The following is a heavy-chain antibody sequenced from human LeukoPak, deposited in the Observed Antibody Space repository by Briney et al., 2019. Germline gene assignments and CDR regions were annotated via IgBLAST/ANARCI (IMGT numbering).Heavy chain of an antibody. D-gene: IGHD3-3*01. CDR2: INWNGGST. J-gene: IGHJ6*03. CDR1: GFTFDDYG. V-gene: IGHV3-20*04. Sequence: GGSLRLSCAASGFTFDDYGMSWVRQAPGKGLEWVSGINWNGGSTGYADSVKGRFTISRDNAKNSLYLQMNSLRAEDTALYYCARAPERFFPSYYSYMDVWGKGTTVTVSS. CDR3: ARAPERFFPSYYSYMDV.